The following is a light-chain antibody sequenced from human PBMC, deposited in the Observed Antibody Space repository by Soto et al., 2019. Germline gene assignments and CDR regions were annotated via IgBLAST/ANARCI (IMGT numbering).Light chain of an antibody. CDR1: QSISSR. Sequence: DIQMTQSPSTLSASVGDRVTITCRASQSISSRLAWYQQKPGKAPKFLVYDASNLESGVPSRFSGSGSGTEFTLTISSLQPDDFATYYCQQYNDFTWTFGQGTKVDI. CDR3: QQYNDFTWT. V-gene: IGKV1-5*01. J-gene: IGKJ1*01. CDR2: DAS.